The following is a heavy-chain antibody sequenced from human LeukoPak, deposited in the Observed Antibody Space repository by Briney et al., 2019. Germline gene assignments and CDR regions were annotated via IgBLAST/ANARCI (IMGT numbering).Heavy chain of an antibody. CDR3: ARGEYSGSTYYFDY. CDR1: GGSISNYY. J-gene: IGHJ4*02. CDR2: INHSGST. Sequence: SETLSLTCTVSGGSISNYYWSWIRQPPGKGLEWIGEINHSGSTNYNPSLKRRVTISVDTSKNQFSLKLSSVTAADTAVYYCARGEYSGSTYYFDYWGQGTLVTVSS. D-gene: IGHD1-26*01. V-gene: IGHV4-34*01.